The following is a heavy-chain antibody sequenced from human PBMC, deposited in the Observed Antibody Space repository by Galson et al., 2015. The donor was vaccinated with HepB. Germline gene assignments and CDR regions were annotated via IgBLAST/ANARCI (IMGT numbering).Heavy chain of an antibody. CDR2: ISYDGSNK. CDR1: GFTFSSYA. V-gene: IGHV3-30-3*01. J-gene: IGHJ5*02. D-gene: IGHD1-26*01. CDR3: ARDSLGWWELRQSTQPINWFDP. Sequence: SLRLSCAASGFTFSSYAMHWVRQAPGKGLEWVAVISYDGSNKYYADSVKGRFTISRDNSKNTLYLQMNSLRAEDTAVYYCARDSLGWWELRQSTQPINWFDPWGQGTLVTVSS.